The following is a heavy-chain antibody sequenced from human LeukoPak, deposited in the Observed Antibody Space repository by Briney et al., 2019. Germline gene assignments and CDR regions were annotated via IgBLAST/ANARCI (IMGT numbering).Heavy chain of an antibody. CDR1: EFTLSSYW. V-gene: IGHV3-74*03. D-gene: IGHD6-13*01. CDR2: INSDGSGI. J-gene: IGHJ4*02. Sequence: PGGSLRLSCAASEFTLSSYWMHWVRQAPGKGLVWVSRINSDGSGITYADSVKGRFTISRDNAKNTLYLEMNSLRAEDAAVYYCAKDPYSSSWKSFDYWGQGTLVTVSS. CDR3: AKDPYSSSWKSFDY.